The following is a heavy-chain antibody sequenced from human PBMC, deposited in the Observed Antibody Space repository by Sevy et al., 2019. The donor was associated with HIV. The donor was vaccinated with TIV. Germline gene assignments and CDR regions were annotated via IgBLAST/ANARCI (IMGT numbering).Heavy chain of an antibody. V-gene: IGHV4-59*08. D-gene: IGHD5-18*01. CDR2: IYYSGST. Sequence: SEILSLTCTVSGASITTYYWSWIRQPPGRRLEWIGYIYYSGSTNYNPSLKSRVTMPLDTSKNQFSLRLTSVTAADTAVYYCTRQGGYSYGTPFDYWGPGTPVTVSS. CDR3: TRQGGYSYGTPFDY. CDR1: GASITTYY. J-gene: IGHJ4*02.